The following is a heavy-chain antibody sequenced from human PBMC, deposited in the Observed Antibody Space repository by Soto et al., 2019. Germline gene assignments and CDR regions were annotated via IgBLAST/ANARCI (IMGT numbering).Heavy chain of an antibody. CDR2: IYYSGST. D-gene: IGHD4-17*01. J-gene: IGHJ3*02. CDR1: GGSISSSSYY. V-gene: IGHV4-39*01. Sequence: QLQLQESGPGLVKPSETLSLTCTVSGGSISSSSYYWGWIRQPPGKGREWIGSIYYSGSTYYNPSLKSRVTISVDTSKNQFSLKLSSVTAADTAVYYCARHVSQWVTTVAYAFDIWGQGTMVTVSS. CDR3: ARHVSQWVTTVAYAFDI.